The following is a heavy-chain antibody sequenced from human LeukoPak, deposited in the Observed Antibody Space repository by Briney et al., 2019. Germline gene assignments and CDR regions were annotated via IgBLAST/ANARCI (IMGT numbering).Heavy chain of an antibody. CDR2: ISAYNGNT. J-gene: IGHJ4*02. CDR1: GYTFTSYG. V-gene: IGHV1-18*01. D-gene: IGHD3-3*01. CDR3: ARYRTITIFGVDPFDY. Sequence: ASVKVSCKASGYTFTSYGISWVRQAPGQGLEWMGWISAYNGNTNYAQKLQGRVTMTTDTSTSTAYMELRSLRSDDTAVYYCARYRTITIFGVDPFDYWGQGTLVTVSS.